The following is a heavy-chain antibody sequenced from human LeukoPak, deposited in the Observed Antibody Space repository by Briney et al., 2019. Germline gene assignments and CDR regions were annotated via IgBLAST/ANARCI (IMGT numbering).Heavy chain of an antibody. D-gene: IGHD6-19*01. V-gene: IGHV3-30*01. CDR1: GFTFSSYV. CDR2: ISHDGSEK. CDR3: AGGRDIAVAGPGGYFDY. J-gene: IGHJ4*02. Sequence: GGSLRLSCAASGFTFSSYVMHWVRQAPGKGLQWVAAISHDGSEKFYADSVKGRLTISRDNSKNTLFLQMNSLRAEDTAVYYCAGGRDIAVAGPGGYFDYWGQGTLVTVSS.